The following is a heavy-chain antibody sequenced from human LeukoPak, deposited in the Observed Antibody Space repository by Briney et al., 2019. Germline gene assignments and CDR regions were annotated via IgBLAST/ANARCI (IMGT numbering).Heavy chain of an antibody. J-gene: IGHJ4*02. Sequence: GGSLRLSCAASGFTVSSNYMSWVSQAPGKGLEWVSVIYSGGSTYYADSVKGRFTISRDNSKNTLYFQMASLRAEDTAVYYCARVNSGYYDYWGQGTLVTVSS. CDR3: ARVNSGYYDY. CDR1: GFTVSSNY. D-gene: IGHD3-22*01. CDR2: IYSGGST. V-gene: IGHV3-53*01.